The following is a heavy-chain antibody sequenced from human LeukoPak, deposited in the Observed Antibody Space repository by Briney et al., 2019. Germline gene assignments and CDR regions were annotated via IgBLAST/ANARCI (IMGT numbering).Heavy chain of an antibody. Sequence: GGSLRLSCSASGFTFSGYAMSWVRQAPGKGLDWVSGLSGSGGSTYYAESVKGRFTISRDKSKTTLYLQMDSLRVDDTAIYYCAKGQIVVVPAARGYYDSSGYPIDYWGQGTLVTVSS. CDR2: LSGSGGST. V-gene: IGHV3-23*01. CDR3: AKGQIVVVPAARGYYDSSGYPIDY. D-gene: IGHD2-2*01. CDR1: GFTFSGYA. J-gene: IGHJ4*02.